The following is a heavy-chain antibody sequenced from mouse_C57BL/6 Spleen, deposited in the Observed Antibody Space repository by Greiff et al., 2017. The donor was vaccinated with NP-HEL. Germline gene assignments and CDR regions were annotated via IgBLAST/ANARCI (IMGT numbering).Heavy chain of an antibody. D-gene: IGHD2-4*01. J-gene: IGHJ3*01. V-gene: IGHV1-18*01. Sequence: EVQLQESGPELVKPGASVKIPCKASGYTFTDYNMDWVKQSHGKSLEWIGDINPNNGGTIYNQKFKGKATLTVDKSSSTAYMELRSLTSEDTAVYYCARSDYDYDAWFAYWGQGTLVTVSA. CDR3: ARSDYDYDAWFAY. CDR2: INPNNGGT. CDR1: GYTFTDYN.